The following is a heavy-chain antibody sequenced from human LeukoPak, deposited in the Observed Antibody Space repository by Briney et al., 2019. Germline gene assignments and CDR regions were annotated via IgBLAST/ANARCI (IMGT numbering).Heavy chain of an antibody. J-gene: IGHJ4*02. V-gene: IGHV4-59*08. D-gene: IGHD1-26*01. CDR1: GGSISSYY. Sequence: KPSETLSLTCTVSGGSISSYYWSWIRQPPGKGLEWIGYIYYSGSTNYNPSLKSRVTISVDTSKNQFSLKLSSVTAADTAVYYCARQRGGSYNDYWGQGTLVTVSS. CDR2: IYYSGST. CDR3: ARQRGGSYNDY.